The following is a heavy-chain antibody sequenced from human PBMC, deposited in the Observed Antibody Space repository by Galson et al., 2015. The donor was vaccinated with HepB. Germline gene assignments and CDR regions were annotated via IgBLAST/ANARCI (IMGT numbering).Heavy chain of an antibody. CDR1: GFTFSTYG. J-gene: IGHJ4*02. CDR3: ATTWGRIQLWFPFN. V-gene: IGHV3-30*03. D-gene: IGHD5-18*01. Sequence: SLRLSCAASGFTFSTYGMHWVRQAPGKGLEWVAVISYDGTKRYYGDSVKGRFTISRDNSKNTLYLQMTSLRTEDTAVYYCATTWGRIQLWFPFNWGQGTLVTVSS. CDR2: ISYDGTKR.